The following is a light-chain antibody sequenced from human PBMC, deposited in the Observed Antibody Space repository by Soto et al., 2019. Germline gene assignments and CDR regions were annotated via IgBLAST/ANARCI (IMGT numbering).Light chain of an antibody. CDR2: EVS. V-gene: IGLV2-23*02. Sequence: QSALTQPASVSGSPGQSITISCTGTSSDVGSYNLVSWYQQHPGKAPKLMIYEVSKRPSGVSNRFSGSKSGNTASLTISGLQAEDEADYYCCSHAGSSTPEFGGGTKLTVL. CDR1: SSDVGSYNL. CDR3: CSHAGSSTPE. J-gene: IGLJ2*01.